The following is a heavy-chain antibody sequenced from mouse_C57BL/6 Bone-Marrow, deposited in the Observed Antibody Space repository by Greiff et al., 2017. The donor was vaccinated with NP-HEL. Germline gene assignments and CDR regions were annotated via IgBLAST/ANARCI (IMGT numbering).Heavy chain of an antibody. V-gene: IGHV1-69*01. CDR3: ARSLGYVSSLWYFDV. D-gene: IGHD1-1*01. J-gene: IGHJ1*03. CDR1: GYTFTSYW. CDR2: IDPSDSYT. Sequence: QVQLQQSGAELVMPGASVKLSCKASGYTFTSYWMHWVKQRPGQGLEWIGEIDPSDSYTNYNQKFKGKSTLTVDKSSSKAYLQLSSLTSEDSAVYYCARSLGYVSSLWYFDVWGTGTTVTVSS.